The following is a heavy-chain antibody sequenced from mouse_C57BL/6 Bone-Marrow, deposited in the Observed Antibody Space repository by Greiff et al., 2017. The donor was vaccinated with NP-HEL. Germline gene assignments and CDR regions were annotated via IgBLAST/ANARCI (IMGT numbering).Heavy chain of an antibody. Sequence: QVQLQQSGPGLVQPSQSLSITCTVSGFSLTSYGVHWVRQSPGKGLEWLGVIWSGGSTDYNAAFISRLSLSKDNSKSQVFFKMNSLQADDTAIYYCASPGTLYYYAMDYWGQGTSVTVSS. V-gene: IGHV2-2*01. J-gene: IGHJ4*01. CDR2: IWSGGST. CDR3: ASPGTLYYYAMDY. CDR1: GFSLTSYG. D-gene: IGHD4-1*01.